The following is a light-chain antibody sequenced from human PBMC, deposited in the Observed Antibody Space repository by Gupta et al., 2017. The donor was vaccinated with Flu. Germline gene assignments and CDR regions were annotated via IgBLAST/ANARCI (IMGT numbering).Light chain of an antibody. J-gene: IGKJ4*01. CDR1: QSVSSY. CDR3: QQRSNWPGT. CDR2: DAS. V-gene: IGKV3-11*01. Sequence: EIVLTQSPATLSLSPGERATLSCRASQSVSSYLGWYQQKPGQAPRLLIYDASNRATGIPARFSGSGSGTDFTLTISSLDPEDFAVYYCQQRSNWPGTFGGGTKVEIK.